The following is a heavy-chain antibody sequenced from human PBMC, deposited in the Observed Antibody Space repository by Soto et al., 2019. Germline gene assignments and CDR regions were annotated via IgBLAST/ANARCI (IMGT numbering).Heavy chain of an antibody. J-gene: IGHJ6*02. CDR1: GYSFTDYH. CDR3: ARGDSTDCSNGVCSFFYNHDMDV. D-gene: IGHD2-8*01. V-gene: IGHV1-2*04. Sequence: ASVKVSCKASGYSFTDYHIHWVRQAPGQGLEWLGRINPKSGGTSTAQKFQGWVTMTTDTSISTASMEMTRLTSDDTAIYYCARGDSTDCSNGVCSFFYNHDMDVWGQGTTVTVSS. CDR2: INPKSGGT.